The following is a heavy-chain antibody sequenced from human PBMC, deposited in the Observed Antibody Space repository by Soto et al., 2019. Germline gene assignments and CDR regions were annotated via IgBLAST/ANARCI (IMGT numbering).Heavy chain of an antibody. V-gene: IGHV3-23*01. CDR2: ISGSVDST. Sequence: EVQLLESGGGLVQPGGSLRLTCAVYGFTLSSYAMNWVRQAPGKGLEWVSGISGSVDSTRYADSAKGRFTISRDNSKNTLYLQMNSLRVEDTAVYYCAKGKPGVILAVPLDCWGQGSLVTVSS. CDR1: GFTLSSYA. D-gene: IGHD2-2*01. CDR3: AKGKPGVILAVPLDC. J-gene: IGHJ4*02.